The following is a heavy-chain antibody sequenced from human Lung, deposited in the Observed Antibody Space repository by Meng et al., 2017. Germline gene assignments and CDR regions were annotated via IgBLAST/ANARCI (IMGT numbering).Heavy chain of an antibody. CDR2: IKHSGST. J-gene: IGHJ4*02. CDR1: GGSLSGYY. CDR3: ARGPITETHDFDS. D-gene: IGHD4-17*01. V-gene: IGHV4-34*02. Sequence: QVDRVQWGAGLLKPSETLSLTCAVYGGSLSGYYWSWIRQPPGRGLEWIGQIKHSGSTIYNPSLKSRVTISLDTSNNHFSLKLNSVTAADTAVYFCARGPITETHDFDSWGQGTLVTVSS.